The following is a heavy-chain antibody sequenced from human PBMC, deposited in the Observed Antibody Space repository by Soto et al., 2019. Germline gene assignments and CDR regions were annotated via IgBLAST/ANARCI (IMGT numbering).Heavy chain of an antibody. J-gene: IGHJ4*02. V-gene: IGHV1-69*02. Sequence: SVKVSCKASGGTFSSYTISWVRQAPGQGLEWMGRIIPILGIANYAQKFQGRVTITADKSTSTAYMELSSLRSEDTAVYYCARSGRDILTGYYGGVFDEWGQGTLVTVSS. CDR1: GGTFSSYT. CDR2: IIPILGIA. D-gene: IGHD3-9*01. CDR3: ARSGRDILTGYYGGVFDE.